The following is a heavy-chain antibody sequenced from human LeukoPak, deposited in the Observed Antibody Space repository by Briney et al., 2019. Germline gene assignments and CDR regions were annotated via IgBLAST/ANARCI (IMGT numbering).Heavy chain of an antibody. CDR3: AKDSDCSSTSCLGIFDY. D-gene: IGHD2-2*01. V-gene: IGHV3-23*01. CDR2: ISGSGGST. J-gene: IGHJ4*02. Sequence: GGSLRLSCAASGFTFSSYAMSWVRQAPGKGLEWVSAISGSGGSTYYADSVKGRFTISRDNSKNTLYLQMNSLRAEDTAVYYCAKDSDCSSTSCLGIFDYWGQGTLVIVSS. CDR1: GFTFSSYA.